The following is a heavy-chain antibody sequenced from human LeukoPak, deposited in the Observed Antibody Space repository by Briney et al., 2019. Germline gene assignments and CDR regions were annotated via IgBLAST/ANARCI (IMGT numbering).Heavy chain of an antibody. D-gene: IGHD3-3*01. CDR1: GYTFTSYG. V-gene: IGHV1-18*01. J-gene: IGHJ6*02. CDR3: ARSSDQVLRFLEWLSLTNYYYGMDV. Sequence: ASVKVSCKASGYTFTSYGISWVRQAPGQGLEWMGWISAYNGNTNYAQKLQGRVTMTTDTSTSTAYMELRSLRSDDTAVYYCARSSDQVLRFLEWLSLTNYYYGMDVWGQGTTVTVSS. CDR2: ISAYNGNT.